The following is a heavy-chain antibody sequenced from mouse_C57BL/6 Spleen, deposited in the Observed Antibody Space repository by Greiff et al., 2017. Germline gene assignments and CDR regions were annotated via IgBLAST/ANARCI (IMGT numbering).Heavy chain of an antibody. CDR2: IYPGDGGT. Sequence: QVQLQQPGPELVKPGASVKISCKASGYAFTSSWMNWVKQRPGQGLEWIGRIYPGDGGTNYNAKFKGKATLTADKSSSTAYIQLSSLTSEDSAVYFCARLSITVVAEDYAMDYWGQGTSVTVSS. CDR1: GYAFTSSW. D-gene: IGHD1-1*01. CDR3: ARLSITVVAEDYAMDY. J-gene: IGHJ4*01. V-gene: IGHV1-82*01.